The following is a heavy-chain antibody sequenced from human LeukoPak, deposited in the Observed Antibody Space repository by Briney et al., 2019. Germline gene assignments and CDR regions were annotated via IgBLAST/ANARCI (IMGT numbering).Heavy chain of an antibody. V-gene: IGHV1-24*01. CDR2: FDPEDGET. J-gene: IGHJ6*02. CDR3: ATDETTVTTSYYYYGMDV. CDR1: GYTLTELS. Sequence: ASVTVSCMVSGYTLTELSMHWVRPAPGKGLEWMGGFDPEDGETLYAQKFQGRVTMTENTSTDTAYMELSSLRSEDTAVYYCATDETTVTTSYYYYGMDVWGQGTTVTVSS. D-gene: IGHD4-17*01.